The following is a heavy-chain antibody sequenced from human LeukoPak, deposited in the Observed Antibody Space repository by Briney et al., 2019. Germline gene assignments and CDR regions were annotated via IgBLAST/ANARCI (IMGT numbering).Heavy chain of an antibody. J-gene: IGHJ3*02. CDR2: ISSDGGST. CDR1: GFTFSSYG. V-gene: IGHV3-23*01. Sequence: PGGSLRLSCAASGFTFSSYGMSWVRQAPGKELEWVSAISSDGGSTYYADSVKGRFTISRDNSKNTLYLQMNSLRAEDTAVYYCAKDGVDYGASFGAFDIWGQGTMVTVSS. D-gene: IGHD3-16*01. CDR3: AKDGVDYGASFGAFDI.